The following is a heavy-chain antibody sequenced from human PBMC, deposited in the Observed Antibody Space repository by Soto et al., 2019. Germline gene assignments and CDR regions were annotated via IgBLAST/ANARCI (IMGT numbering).Heavy chain of an antibody. CDR2: IYYSGST. CDR3: AREGFGEYGMDV. Sequence: SETLSLTCTVSGCSISSYYWSWIRQPPGKGLEWIGYIYYSGSTNYNPSLKSRVTISVDTSKNQFSLKLSSVTAADTAVYYCAREGFGEYGMDVWGQGTTVT. CDR1: GCSISSYY. D-gene: IGHD3-10*01. J-gene: IGHJ6*02. V-gene: IGHV4-59*01.